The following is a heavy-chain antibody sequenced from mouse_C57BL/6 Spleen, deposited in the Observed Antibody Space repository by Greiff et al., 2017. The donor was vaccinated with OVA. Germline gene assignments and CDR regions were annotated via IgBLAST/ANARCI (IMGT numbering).Heavy chain of an antibody. D-gene: IGHD2-4*01. J-gene: IGHJ3*01. CDR1: GYTFTSYW. Sequence: VQLQQPGAELVKPGASVKLSCKASGYTFTSYWMHWVKHRPGQGLEWIGMIHPNSGSTNYNEKFKSKATLTVDKSSSTAYMQLSSLTSEDSAVYYCARIYYDYDGFAYWGQGTLVTVSA. CDR2: IHPNSGST. CDR3: ARIYYDYDGFAY. V-gene: IGHV1-64*01.